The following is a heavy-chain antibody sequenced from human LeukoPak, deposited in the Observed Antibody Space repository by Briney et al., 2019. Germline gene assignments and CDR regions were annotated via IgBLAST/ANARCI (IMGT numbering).Heavy chain of an antibody. J-gene: IGHJ4*02. V-gene: IGHV3-7*01. CDR1: GLTFSSYW. D-gene: IGHD2-2*01. CDR3: ATSKVTGYCSSTSCSRRLDY. Sequence: GGSLRLSCAASGLTFSSYWMSWVRQAPGKGLEWVANIKKDGSEKYYVDSVKGRFTISRDNSKNTLYLQMNSLRAEDTAVYYCATSKVTGYCSSTSCSRRLDYWGQGTLVTVSS. CDR2: IKKDGSEK.